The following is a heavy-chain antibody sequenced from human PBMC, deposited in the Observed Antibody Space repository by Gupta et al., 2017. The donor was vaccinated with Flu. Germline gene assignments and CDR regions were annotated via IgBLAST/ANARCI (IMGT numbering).Heavy chain of an antibody. Sequence: QVQLQESGPGLVKPSETLSLNCTVSGGSISGHYWSWIRQPPGKGLEWISYIYYSGTTRYNPSLESRVTISVDTSKNQFSLKLTSVTAADTAVYYCARLGCTGYNCRFDYWGQGTLVTVSS. CDR3: ARLGCTGYNCRFDY. V-gene: IGHV4-59*08. J-gene: IGHJ4*02. CDR2: IYYSGTT. D-gene: IGHD2-8*02. CDR1: GGSISGHY.